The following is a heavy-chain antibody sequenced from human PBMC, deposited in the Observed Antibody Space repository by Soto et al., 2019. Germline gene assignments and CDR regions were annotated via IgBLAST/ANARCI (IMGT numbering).Heavy chain of an antibody. D-gene: IGHD4-17*01. CDR2: ISGSGGST. V-gene: IGHV3-23*01. Sequence: GGSLRLSCAASGFTFSSYAMSWVRQAPGKGLEWVSAISGSGGSTYYADSVKGRFTISRDNSKNTLYLQMNSLRAEDTAVYYCAKKLYYGDCGLNASDIWGQGTMVTVSS. CDR3: AKKLYYGDCGLNASDI. J-gene: IGHJ3*02. CDR1: GFTFSSYA.